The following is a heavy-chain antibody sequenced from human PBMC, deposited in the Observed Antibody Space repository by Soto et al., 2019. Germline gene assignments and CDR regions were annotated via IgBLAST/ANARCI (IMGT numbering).Heavy chain of an antibody. CDR3: ARDGAITIFGVVIKGSFDY. V-gene: IGHV3-7*01. CDR2: IKQDGSEK. Sequence: GGSLRLSCAASGFTFSSYWMSWVRQAPGKGLEWVANIKQDGSEKYYVDSVKGRFTISRDNAKNSLYLQMNSLRAEDTAVYYCARDGAITIFGVVIKGSFDYWGQGTLVTVSS. CDR1: GFTFSSYW. J-gene: IGHJ4*02. D-gene: IGHD3-3*01.